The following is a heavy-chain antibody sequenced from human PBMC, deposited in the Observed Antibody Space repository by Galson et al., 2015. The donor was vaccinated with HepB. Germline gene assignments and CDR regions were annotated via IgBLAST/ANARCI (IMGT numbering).Heavy chain of an antibody. CDR2: IRRNTYGATT. D-gene: IGHD6-13*01. CDR3: AREAAGLGGYFDY. Sequence: SLRLSCASSGFTFGDYAVNWFRQAPGKGLEWIGFIRRNTYGATTENAASLKGRFSISRDDSKNIAHLQMNSLQTEDTAVYFCAREAAGLGGYFDYWGRGTLVTVSS. CDR1: GFTFGDYA. V-gene: IGHV3-49*03. J-gene: IGHJ4*02.